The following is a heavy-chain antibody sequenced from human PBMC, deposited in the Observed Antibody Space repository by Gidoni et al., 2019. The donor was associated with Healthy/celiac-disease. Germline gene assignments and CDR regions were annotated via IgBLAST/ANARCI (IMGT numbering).Heavy chain of an antibody. Sequence: LPLQESAPGLVQPSETLSLTCPVSGGSISSSSYYWGWIRQPPGKGLEWIGSIYYSGSTYYNPSLKSRVTISVDTSKNQFSLKLSSVTAADTAVYYCASPSGPESYWGQGTLVTVSS. J-gene: IGHJ4*02. CDR1: GGSISSSSYY. CDR2: IYYSGST. CDR3: ASPSGPESY. V-gene: IGHV4-39*01.